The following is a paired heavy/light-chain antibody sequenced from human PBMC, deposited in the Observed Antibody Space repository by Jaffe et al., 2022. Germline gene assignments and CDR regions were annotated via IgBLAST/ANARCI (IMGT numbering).Heavy chain of an antibody. V-gene: IGHV4-39*01. CDR1: GGAISTINEY. CDR2: VNSNGKT. CDR3: ARHSGGGLRSIPY. J-gene: IGHJ1*01. Sequence: QLQLQESGPGLVNPSGTLSLTCTVSGGAISTINEYWGWIRQSPGKGLEWIASVNSNGKTYNNPSLSSRVAISVDASKNKFSLKLNFVTAADTAVYFCARHSGGGLRSIPYWGQGVLVTVSS. D-gene: IGHD3-16*01.
Light chain of an antibody. Sequence: EVVLTQSPATLSVSPGQRATLSCRASQSVATNVAWYQQKPGQAPRLIISGTSNRAAGIPARFSGSGSGTEFTLTISSLQSEDFAVYYCQQYNIWFTFGGGTKVEIK. V-gene: IGKV3-15*01. CDR2: GTS. CDR3: QQYNIWFT. CDR1: QSVATN. J-gene: IGKJ4*01.